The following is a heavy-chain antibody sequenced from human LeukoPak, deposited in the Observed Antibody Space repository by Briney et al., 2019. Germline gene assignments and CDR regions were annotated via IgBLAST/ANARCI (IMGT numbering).Heavy chain of an antibody. CDR2: ISSSGSTI. CDR1: GFTFSSYE. CDR3: ARVGGMVGGAFDI. D-gene: IGHD2-15*01. J-gene: IGHJ3*02. Sequence: PGGSLRLSRAASGFTFSSYEMNWVRQAPGKGLEWVSYISSSGSTIYYADSVKGRFTISRDIAKNSLYLQMNSLGAEDTAVYYCARVGGMVGGAFDIWGQGTMVTVSS. V-gene: IGHV3-48*03.